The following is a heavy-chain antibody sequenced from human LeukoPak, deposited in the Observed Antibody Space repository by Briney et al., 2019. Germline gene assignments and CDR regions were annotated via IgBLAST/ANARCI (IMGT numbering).Heavy chain of an antibody. D-gene: IGHD4-11*01. J-gene: IGHJ4*02. CDR1: GGTFSSYA. V-gene: IGHV1-69*05. Sequence: ASVKVSCKASGGTFSSYAISWVRQSPGQGLEWMGGIIPIFGTANYAQKFQGRVTITTDESTSTAYMELSSLRSEDTAVYYCARRSHSHDYSKGFDYWGQGTLVTVSS. CDR2: IIPIFGTA. CDR3: ARRSHSHDYSKGFDY.